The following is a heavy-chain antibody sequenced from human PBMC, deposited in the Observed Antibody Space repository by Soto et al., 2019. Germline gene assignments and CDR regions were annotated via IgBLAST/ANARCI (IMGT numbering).Heavy chain of an antibody. CDR1: GGSISTGGYY. CDR3: ATNGDYYDGSGHKYFQH. J-gene: IGHJ1*01. V-gene: IGHV4-31*03. Sequence: QVQLQESGPGLVKPSQTLSLTCTVSGGSISTGGYYWYWIRQHPGMGLECIGYIYYSGSTYYNPSLKSRAIITVDTSKSQFSLKLSSVTAADTAVYYCATNGDYYDGSGHKYFQHWGQGTLVTVSS. D-gene: IGHD3-22*01. CDR2: IYYSGST.